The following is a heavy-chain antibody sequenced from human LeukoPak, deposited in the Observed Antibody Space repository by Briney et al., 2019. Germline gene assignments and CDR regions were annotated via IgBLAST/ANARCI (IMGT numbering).Heavy chain of an antibody. CDR2: ISGYNGNT. V-gene: IGHV1-18*01. J-gene: IGHJ4*02. D-gene: IGHD2-15*01. CDR1: GYTLTYYG. CDR3: AREGYSSGWFDY. Sequence: ASVKVSCKASGYTLTYYGVSWVRQAPGQGLKWMGWISGYNGNTNYAQKLQGRVTMTTDTSTSTAYMELRSLRSDGTAVYYCAREGYSSGWFDYWGQGTLVTVSS.